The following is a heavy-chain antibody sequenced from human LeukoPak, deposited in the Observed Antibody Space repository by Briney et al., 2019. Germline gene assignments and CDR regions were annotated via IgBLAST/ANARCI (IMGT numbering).Heavy chain of an antibody. Sequence: PSETLSPTCTVSGGSISSYYWSWIRQPPGKGLEWIGYIYYSGNTNYNPSLKSRVTISVDPSKNQFSLKLSSVTAADTAVYYCARARIAVAGRADAFDIWGQGTMVTVSS. CDR1: GGSISSYY. CDR3: ARARIAVAGRADAFDI. CDR2: IYYSGNT. J-gene: IGHJ3*02. D-gene: IGHD6-19*01. V-gene: IGHV4-59*01.